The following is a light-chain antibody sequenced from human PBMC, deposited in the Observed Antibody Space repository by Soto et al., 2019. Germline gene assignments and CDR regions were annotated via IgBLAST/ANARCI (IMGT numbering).Light chain of an antibody. CDR2: AAS. J-gene: IGKJ4*01. CDR3: HKYNSAPLT. Sequence: DIQMTQSPSSLSASVGDRVTITCRASQGITNYLAWYQQKPGKVPKLLIYAASTLQTGVPSRLSGSGSGTDFTLTVTSLQPEDVATYYCHKYNSAPLTFGGGTKVEIK. CDR1: QGITNY. V-gene: IGKV1-27*01.